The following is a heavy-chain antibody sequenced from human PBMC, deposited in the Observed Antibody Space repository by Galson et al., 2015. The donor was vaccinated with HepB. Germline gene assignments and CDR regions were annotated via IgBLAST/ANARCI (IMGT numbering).Heavy chain of an antibody. CDR1: GFTFSNYG. V-gene: IGHV3-30-3*01. CDR3: ARHQTSYDFWGGYFWFDS. CDR2: FSYDGNNE. D-gene: IGHD3-3*01. Sequence: SLRLSCAASGFTFSNYGLHWVRQAPGKGLEWVSFFSYDGNNESYVDSVRGRFTIFRDNSKNMIYLHMNSLRSEDTAIYYCARHQTSYDFWGGYFWFDSWGQGTLVTVSS. J-gene: IGHJ5*01.